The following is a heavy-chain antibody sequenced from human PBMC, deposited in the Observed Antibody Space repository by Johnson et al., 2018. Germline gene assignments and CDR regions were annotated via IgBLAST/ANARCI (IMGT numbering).Heavy chain of an antibody. V-gene: IGHV3-30*03. D-gene: IGHD1-14*01. CDR2: ISSDGSYE. CDR3: ARARHSNHWYHYVLDV. CDR1: GFTFSSYG. Sequence: QVQLVQSGGGVVQPGRSLRLSCVASGFTFSSYGMHWVRHTPGKGLEWVAIISSDGSYENYAESVQGRFIISSDNSKRTMYLQMNSLRDADTAVYYCARARHSNHWYHYVLDVWGQGTTVSVSS. J-gene: IGHJ6*01.